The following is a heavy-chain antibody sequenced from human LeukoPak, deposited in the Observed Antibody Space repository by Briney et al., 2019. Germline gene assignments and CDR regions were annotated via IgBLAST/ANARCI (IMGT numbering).Heavy chain of an antibody. CDR3: ARDLVDSGYDLAFDY. Sequence: PSETLSLTCTVSGGSISSSSYYWGWIRQPPGKGLEWIGSIYYSGSTYYNPSLKSRVTISVDTSKNQFSLKLSSVTAADTAVYYCARDLVDSGYDLAFDYWGQGTLVTVSS. D-gene: IGHD5-12*01. CDR2: IYYSGST. CDR1: GGSISSSSYY. V-gene: IGHV4-39*07. J-gene: IGHJ4*02.